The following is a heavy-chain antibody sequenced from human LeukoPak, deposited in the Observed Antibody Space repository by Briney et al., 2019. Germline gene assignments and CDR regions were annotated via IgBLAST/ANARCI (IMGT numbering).Heavy chain of an antibody. J-gene: IGHJ4*02. V-gene: IGHV3-30*18. CDR3: AKDHRNGDYDIGY. Sequence: PGRSPRLSCAASGFTFSSYGMHWVRQAPGKGLEWVAVISYDGSNKYYADSVKGRFTIPRDNSKNTLYLQMNSLRAEDTAVYYCAKDHRNGDYDIGYWGQGTLVTVSS. CDR2: ISYDGSNK. D-gene: IGHD4-17*01. CDR1: GFTFSSYG.